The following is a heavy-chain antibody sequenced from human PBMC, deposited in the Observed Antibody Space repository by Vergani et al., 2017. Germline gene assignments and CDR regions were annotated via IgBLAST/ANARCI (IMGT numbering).Heavy chain of an antibody. CDR1: GFALNRHA. CDR3: VRDRGLCAGGRCYTEAWDY. D-gene: IGHD2-2*02. Sequence: QVQLVESGGGVVQPGTSLRLSCVVSGFALNRHAMYWVRQAPGKGLEWLVGISFDGTNEYYPDLVKGRFTISRDIAKNTLYLQVRSLRLEDTGVYHCVRDRGLCAGGRCYTEAWDYWGQGTAVTVSS. CDR2: ISFDGTNE. J-gene: IGHJ4*02. V-gene: IGHV3-30-3*01.